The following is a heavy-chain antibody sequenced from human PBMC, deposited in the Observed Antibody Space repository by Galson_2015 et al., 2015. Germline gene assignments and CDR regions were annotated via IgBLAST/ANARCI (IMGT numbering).Heavy chain of an antibody. CDR3: TREFGGSGRQAFDY. Sequence: SLRLSCAASGFTFGDYAMSWFRQAPGKGLEWVGFIRSKAYGGTTEYAASVKGRFTISRDDSKSIACLQMNSLKTEDTAVYYCTREFGGSGRQAFDYWGQGTLVTVSS. CDR1: GFTFGDYA. CDR2: IRSKAYGGTT. J-gene: IGHJ4*02. D-gene: IGHD3-10*01. V-gene: IGHV3-49*03.